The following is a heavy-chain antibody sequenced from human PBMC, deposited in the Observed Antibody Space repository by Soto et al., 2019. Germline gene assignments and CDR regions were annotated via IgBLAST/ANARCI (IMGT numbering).Heavy chain of an antibody. J-gene: IGHJ4*02. CDR1: GFTFSSYA. CDR3: VRGGGGGQFDS. V-gene: IGHV3-23*01. CDR2: ISGSGGST. D-gene: IGHD2-21*01. Sequence: PGGSLRLSCAASGFTFSSYAMSWVRQAPGKGLEWVSAISGSGGSTYYAESVKGRHTISRDNAKNSLSLQMNSLRVEDTAVYYCVRGGGGGQFDSWGQGTLVTVSS.